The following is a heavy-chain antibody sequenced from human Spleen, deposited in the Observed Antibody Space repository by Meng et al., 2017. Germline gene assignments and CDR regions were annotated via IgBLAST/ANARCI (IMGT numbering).Heavy chain of an antibody. CDR1: GFTFSSYW. CDR3: ARAPSKE. J-gene: IGHJ4*02. Sequence: EVQLVESGGGLVQPGESLRLSCAASGFTFSSYWMHWVRQAPGKGLMWVSRVNTDESNRDYADSVRGRFTISRDNAKSTLYLQMNSLRAEDTAVYYCARAPSKEWSQGTLVTVSS. CDR2: VNTDESNR. V-gene: IGHV3-74*01.